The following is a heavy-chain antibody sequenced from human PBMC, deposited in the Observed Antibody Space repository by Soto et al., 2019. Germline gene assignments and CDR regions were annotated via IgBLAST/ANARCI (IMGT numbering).Heavy chain of an antibody. D-gene: IGHD4-17*01. J-gene: IGHJ4*02. V-gene: IGHV3-33*01. Sequence: QEHLVESGGGVVQPGRSLRLSCAASGFTFSDYAMLWVRQAPGKGLEWVAVIWHDGTNKYYADSVKGRFTISRDNSKNTLYLQMNSLTAEDTAVYYCARPALLVTTFDYWGQGTLVTVSS. CDR3: ARPALLVTTFDY. CDR2: IWHDGTNK. CDR1: GFTFSDYA.